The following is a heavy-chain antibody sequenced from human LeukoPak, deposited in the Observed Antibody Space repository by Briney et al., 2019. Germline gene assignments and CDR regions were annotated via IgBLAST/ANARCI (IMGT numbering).Heavy chain of an antibody. J-gene: IGHJ4*02. CDR2: IYHSGST. V-gene: IGHV4-38-2*02. Sequence: SETLSLTCTVSGYSISSGYYWGWIRQPPGKGLEWIGSIYHSGSTYYNPSLKSRVTISVDASKNQFSLKLSSVTAAGTAVYYCARELLEIGPSDYWGQGTLVTVSS. CDR1: GYSISSGYY. CDR3: ARELLEIGPSDY. D-gene: IGHD3-3*01.